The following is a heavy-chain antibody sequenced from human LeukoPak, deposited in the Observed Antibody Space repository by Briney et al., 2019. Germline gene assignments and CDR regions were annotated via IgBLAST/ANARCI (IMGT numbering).Heavy chain of an antibody. J-gene: IGHJ4*02. Sequence: PGGSLRLSCAASGFTFSRYAMSWVRQAPGKGLEWVSAISGSGGSTYYADSVKGRFTISRDNSKNTLYLQMNSLRAEDTAVYYCAKVVDFWSGPSWNWGQGTLVTVSS. CDR1: GFTFSRYA. CDR2: ISGSGGST. CDR3: AKVVDFWSGPSWN. D-gene: IGHD3-3*01. V-gene: IGHV3-23*01.